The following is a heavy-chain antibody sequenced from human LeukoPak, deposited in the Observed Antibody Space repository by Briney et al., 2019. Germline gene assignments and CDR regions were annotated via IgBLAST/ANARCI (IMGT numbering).Heavy chain of an antibody. Sequence: SETLSLTCTVSGGSISSYYWSWIRQPAGKGLEWIGRIYTSGSTNYNPSLKSRVTISVDTSKNQFSLKLSSVTAADTAVYYCARGSHSRGRYCSSTSCYAGVNWFDPWGQGTLVTVSS. CDR2: IYTSGST. D-gene: IGHD2-2*01. CDR3: ARGSHSRGRYCSSTSCYAGVNWFDP. J-gene: IGHJ5*02. CDR1: GGSISSYY. V-gene: IGHV4-4*07.